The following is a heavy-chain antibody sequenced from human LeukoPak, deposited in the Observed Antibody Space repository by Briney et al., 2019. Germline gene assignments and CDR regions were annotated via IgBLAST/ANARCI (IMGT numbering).Heavy chain of an antibody. V-gene: IGHV4-31*03. CDR1: GGSISSNNY. CDR3: AGDVKNWFDP. Sequence: SETLSLTCIVSGGSISSNNYWHWIRPHPGKLLEWLGYIYDTGYAYYNPSLRSRLTISVHTSQNHFSLKLTSVTAADTAVYYCAGDVKNWFDPWGQGTLVTVSS. CDR2: IYDTGYA. J-gene: IGHJ5*02.